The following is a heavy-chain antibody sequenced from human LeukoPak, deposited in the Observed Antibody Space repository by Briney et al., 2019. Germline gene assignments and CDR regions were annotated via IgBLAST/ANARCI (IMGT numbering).Heavy chain of an antibody. CDR2: ISPGDSDT. J-gene: IGHJ4*02. CDR1: GYRFTNYW. D-gene: IGHD1-26*01. V-gene: IGHV5-51*01. CDR3: ARLVGATPERH. Sequence: GESLKISCKGSGYRFTNYWIGWVRQLPGKGLEWMGIISPGDSDTRYNPSFQGQDTISADKSISTAYLQWRSLKASDTAMYYCARLVGATPERHWGQGTLVTVSS.